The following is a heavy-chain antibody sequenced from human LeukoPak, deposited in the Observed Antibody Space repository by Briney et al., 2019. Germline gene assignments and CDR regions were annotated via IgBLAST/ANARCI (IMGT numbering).Heavy chain of an antibody. D-gene: IGHD3-16*01. CDR3: ARDHDYEGLKGNY. J-gene: IGHJ4*02. CDR1: GYTFTDFY. Sequence: ASVKVSCKPSGYTFTDFYIHWVRQAPGQGLEYMGRINTHNGGTVYALQFQGRLSMTRDTSISTAYMELQSLRSEDTAVYYCARDHDYEGLKGNYWGRGTMDTVSS. CDR2: INTHNGGT. V-gene: IGHV1-2*06.